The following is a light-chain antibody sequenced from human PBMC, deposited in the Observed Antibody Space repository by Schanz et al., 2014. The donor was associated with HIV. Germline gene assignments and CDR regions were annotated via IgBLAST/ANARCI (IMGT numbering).Light chain of an antibody. CDR3: SSYTSSSPWV. V-gene: IGLV2-14*01. Sequence: QSALTQPASLSGSPGQSITISCTGTSSDVGGYKFVSWYQQHPGKAPKLMIYDVSNRPSGVSNRFSGSKSGNTASLTISGLQAEDEADYYCSSYTSSSPWVFGGGTKLTVL. J-gene: IGLJ3*02. CDR2: DVS. CDR1: SSDVGGYKF.